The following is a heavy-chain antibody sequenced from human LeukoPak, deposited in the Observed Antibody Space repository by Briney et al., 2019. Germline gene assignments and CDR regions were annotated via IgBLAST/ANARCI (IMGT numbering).Heavy chain of an antibody. CDR2: IIPIFGTA. Sequence: GASVKVSCKPSGGTFSSYAISWVRQAPGQGLEWMGGIIPIFGTANYAQKFQGRVTITADESTSTAYMELSSLRSEDTAVYYCAREATYCSSTSCYALDYYYGMDVWGKGTTVTVSS. J-gene: IGHJ6*04. V-gene: IGHV1-69*13. D-gene: IGHD2-2*01. CDR1: GGTFSSYA. CDR3: AREATYCSSTSCYALDYYYGMDV.